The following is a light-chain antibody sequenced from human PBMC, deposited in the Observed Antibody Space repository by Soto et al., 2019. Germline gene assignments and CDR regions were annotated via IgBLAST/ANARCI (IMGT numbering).Light chain of an antibody. CDR3: QQYGSSPWT. V-gene: IGKV3-20*01. Sequence: EVVMTQSPATLSVSPGERATLSCRASQSVSSNLAWFQQKPGQAPRLPIYDASDRATGIPDRFSGSGSGTDFTLTISRLEPEDFAVYSCQQYGSSPWTFGQGTKV. CDR1: QSVSSN. J-gene: IGKJ1*01. CDR2: DAS.